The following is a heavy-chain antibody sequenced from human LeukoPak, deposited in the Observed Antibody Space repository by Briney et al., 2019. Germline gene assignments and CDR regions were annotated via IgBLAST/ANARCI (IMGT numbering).Heavy chain of an antibody. CDR3: ARERPTFFYAVDV. V-gene: IGHV4-59*12. Sequence: SETLSLTCTVSGASITTFYWSWIRQPPGKGLEFIGNIYYRGITNYNPSLGSRVAISVDTSTNQFSLKLTSVTASDTAIYYCARERPTFFYAVDVWGLGTAVTVSS. CDR1: GASITTFY. J-gene: IGHJ6*02. CDR2: IYYRGIT. D-gene: IGHD6-6*01.